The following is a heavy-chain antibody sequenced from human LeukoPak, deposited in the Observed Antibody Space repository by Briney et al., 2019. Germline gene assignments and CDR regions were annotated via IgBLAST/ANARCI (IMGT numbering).Heavy chain of an antibody. CDR3: ARSGGFGSDY. Sequence: SETLSLTCIVSYGSISSYYWSWIRQPPWKGLEWIGQIYSSGITNYSPSLKSRVTISVDTSKNQFSLKLTSVTAADTAVYFCARSGGFGSDYWGQGTLVTVSS. J-gene: IGHJ4*02. V-gene: IGHV4-59*01. CDR1: YGSISSYY. CDR2: IYSSGIT. D-gene: IGHD6-25*01.